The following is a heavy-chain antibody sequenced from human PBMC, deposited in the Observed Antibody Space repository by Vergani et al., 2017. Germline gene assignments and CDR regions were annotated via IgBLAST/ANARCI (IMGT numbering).Heavy chain of an antibody. CDR3: AKCEQYYYGSGSFFGP. V-gene: IGHV3-23*04. Sequence: EVQLVESGGGLVQPGRSLRLSCAASGFTFDDYAMHWVRQAPGKGLEWVSGIGVAGDTYYSGSVKGRFTISRDNSKNTLYLQMNSLRAEDTAVYYCAKCEQYYYGSGSFFGPWGQGTLVTVSS. D-gene: IGHD3-10*01. CDR1: GFTFDDYA. J-gene: IGHJ5*02. CDR2: IGVAGDT.